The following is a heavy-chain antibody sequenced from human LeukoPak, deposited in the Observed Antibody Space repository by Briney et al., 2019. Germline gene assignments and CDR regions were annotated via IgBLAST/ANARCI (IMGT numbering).Heavy chain of an antibody. CDR1: GGSISSYY. CDR2: IYTSGST. Sequence: SETLSLTCTVSGGSISSYYWSWIRQPPGQGLEWIGFIYTSGSTNYNPSLSSRGSISVDTSKNHFSLKLSSVTAADTAVYYCARRTGATRPGAFDIWGQRTMVTASS. CDR3: ARRTGATRPGAFDI. J-gene: IGHJ3*02. V-gene: IGHV4-4*09. D-gene: IGHD1-7*01.